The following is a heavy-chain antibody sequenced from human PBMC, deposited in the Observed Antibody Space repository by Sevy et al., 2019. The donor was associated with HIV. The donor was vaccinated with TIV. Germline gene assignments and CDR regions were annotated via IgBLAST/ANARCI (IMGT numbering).Heavy chain of an antibody. D-gene: IGHD2-2*01. CDR3: ARGNLGYCSSTSCYEFGYYYMDV. V-gene: IGHV4-34*01. Sequence: SETLSLTCAVYGGSFSGYYWSWIRQPPGKGLEWIGEINHSGSTNYNPSLKSRVTISVDTSKNQFSLKLSSVTAADTAVYCCARGNLGYCSSTSCYEFGYYYMDVWGKGTTVTVSS. CDR1: GGSFSGYY. CDR2: INHSGST. J-gene: IGHJ6*03.